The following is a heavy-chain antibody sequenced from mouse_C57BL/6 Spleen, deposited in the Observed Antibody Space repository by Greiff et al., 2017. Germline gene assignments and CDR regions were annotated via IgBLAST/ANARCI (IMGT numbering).Heavy chain of an antibody. V-gene: IGHV1-69*01. D-gene: IGHD1-1*01. CDR1: GYTFTSYW. Sequence: QVQLQQSGAELVMPGASVKLSCKASGYTFTSYWMHWVKQRPGQGLEWIGEIDPSDSYTNYNQKFKGKSTLTVDKSSSTAYMQLSSLTSEDSAVYYCARRGIYYYVYWYFDVWGTGTTVTVSS. J-gene: IGHJ1*03. CDR2: IDPSDSYT. CDR3: ARRGIYYYVYWYFDV.